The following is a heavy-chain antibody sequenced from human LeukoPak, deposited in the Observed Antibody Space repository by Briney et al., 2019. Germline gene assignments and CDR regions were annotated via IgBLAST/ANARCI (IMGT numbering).Heavy chain of an antibody. CDR2: VNSDGITT. CDR1: GFTFSTYR. J-gene: IGHJ4*01. Sequence: TGGSLRLSCAASGFTFSTYRMHWVRQAPGKGLVWVSRVNSDGITTTYADSVRGRFTISRDNAKNTLHLQMNGLRAEDTAVYYCAREHVIDGSGNRHFDYWGQGTLVTVAS. V-gene: IGHV3-74*01. CDR3: AREHVIDGSGNRHFDY. D-gene: IGHD3-10*01.